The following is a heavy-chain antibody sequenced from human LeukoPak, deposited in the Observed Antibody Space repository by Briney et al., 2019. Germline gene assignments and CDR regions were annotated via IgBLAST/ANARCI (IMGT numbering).Heavy chain of an antibody. Sequence: SETLSLTFTVSGGSISSSSYYWGWIRQPPGKGLEWIGSIYYSGSTYYNPSLKSRVTISVDTSKNQFSLKLSSVTAADTAVYYCARDWGSTVTTTNSGRAFDIWGQGTMVTVSS. CDR1: GGSISSSSYY. D-gene: IGHD4-17*01. J-gene: IGHJ3*02. V-gene: IGHV4-39*07. CDR3: ARDWGSTVTTTNSGRAFDI. CDR2: IYYSGST.